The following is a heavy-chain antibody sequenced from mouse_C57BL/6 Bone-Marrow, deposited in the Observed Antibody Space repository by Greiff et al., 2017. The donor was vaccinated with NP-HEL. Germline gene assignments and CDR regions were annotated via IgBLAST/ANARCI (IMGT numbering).Heavy chain of an antibody. CDR2: IHPNSGST. J-gene: IGHJ4*01. CDR1: GYTFTSYW. V-gene: IGHV1-64*01. CDR3: ANNYYDYDGAMDY. D-gene: IGHD2-4*01. Sequence: QVHVKQSGAELVKPGASVKLSCKASGYTFTSYWMHWVKQRPGQGLEWIGMIHPNSGSTNYNEKFKSKATLTVDKSSSTAYMQLSSLTSEDSAVYYCANNYYDYDGAMDYWGQGTSVTVSS.